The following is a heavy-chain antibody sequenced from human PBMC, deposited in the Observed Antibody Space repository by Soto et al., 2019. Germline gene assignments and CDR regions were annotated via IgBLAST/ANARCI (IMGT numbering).Heavy chain of an antibody. Sequence: QVQLVQSGAEVKKPGASVKVSCKASGYTFTSYGISWVRQAPGQGLEWMGWISAYNGNTNYAQKLQGRVTMTTDTTTSTAYMELRSLRSDETSVYYCARDMRLRCTYYCYCIDVWGQGTTVTVSS. CDR1: GYTFTSYG. D-gene: IGHD6-25*01. J-gene: IGHJ6*02. CDR3: ARDMRLRCTYYCYCIDV. V-gene: IGHV1-18*04. CDR2: ISAYNGNT.